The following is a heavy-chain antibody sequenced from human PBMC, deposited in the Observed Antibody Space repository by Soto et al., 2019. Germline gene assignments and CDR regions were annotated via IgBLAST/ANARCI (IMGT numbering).Heavy chain of an antibody. CDR2: IYYSGST. Sequence: SETLSLTCTVSGGSVSSGSYYWSWIRQPPGKGLEWIGYIYYSGSTNYNPSLKSRVTISVDTSKNQFSLKLSSVTAADTAVYYCARFDIYYYGSGHQPPHWFDPWGQGNLVTVSS. CDR3: ARFDIYYYGSGHQPPHWFDP. J-gene: IGHJ5*02. D-gene: IGHD3-10*01. V-gene: IGHV4-61*01. CDR1: GGSVSSGSYY.